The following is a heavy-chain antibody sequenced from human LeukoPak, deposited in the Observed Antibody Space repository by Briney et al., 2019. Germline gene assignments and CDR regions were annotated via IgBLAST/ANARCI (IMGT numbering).Heavy chain of an antibody. Sequence: SETLSLTCAVYGGSFSDYYWNWIRQPPGKGLEGIGEINQSGSTNYNPSLKSRVTISVDTSKKQFSLNLSPVTAADTAVYYCAAGCSSTSCYWYYYTDVWGKGTTVTVSS. CDR3: AAGCSSTSCYWYYYTDV. V-gene: IGHV4-34*01. J-gene: IGHJ6*03. D-gene: IGHD2-2*01. CDR2: INQSGST. CDR1: GGSFSDYY.